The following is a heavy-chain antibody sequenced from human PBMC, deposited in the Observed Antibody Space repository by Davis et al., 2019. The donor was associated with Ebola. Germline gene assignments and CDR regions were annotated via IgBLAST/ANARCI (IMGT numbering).Heavy chain of an antibody. D-gene: IGHD3-9*01. J-gene: IGHJ5*02. CDR1: GYTFTSYD. CDR3: AFRRSHYDILTGYYKLAP. V-gene: IGHV1-8*01. CDR2: MNPNSGNT. Sequence: AASVKVSCKASGYTFTSYDINWVRQATRQGLEWMGWMNPNSGNTGYAQKFQGRVTMTRNTSISTAYMELSSLISEDTAVYYCAFRRSHYDILTGYYKLAPWGQGTLVTVSS.